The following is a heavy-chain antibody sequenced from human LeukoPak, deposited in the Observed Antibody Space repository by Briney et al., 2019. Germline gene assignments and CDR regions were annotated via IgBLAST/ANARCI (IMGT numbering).Heavy chain of an antibody. CDR2: ISGSGSTI. D-gene: IGHD4-11*01. V-gene: IGHV3-11*01. CDR3: ARENSNNCYYYMDV. J-gene: IGHJ6*03. Sequence: GGSLRLSCAASGFTFSDYYMTWIRQAPGKGLEWVSYISGSGSTIYYADSVKGRFTISRDNAKNSLYLQMNSLRAEDTAVYYCARENSNNCYYYMDVWGKGTTVTVSS. CDR1: GFTFSDYY.